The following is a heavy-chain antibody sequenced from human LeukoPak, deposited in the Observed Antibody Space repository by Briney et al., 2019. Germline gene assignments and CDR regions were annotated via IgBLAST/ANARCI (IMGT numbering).Heavy chain of an antibody. D-gene: IGHD3-9*01. CDR1: GFTFSSYE. CDR3: ARELRNLRYQTEATVL. V-gene: IGHV3-48*03. J-gene: IGHJ4*02. Sequence: GGSLRLSCAASGFTFSSYEMNWVRQAPGKGLEWVSYISSSGSTIYYADSVKGRSTISRDNAKNSLYLQMNSLRAEDTAVYYCARELRNLRYQTEATVLWGQGTLVTVSS. CDR2: ISSSGSTI.